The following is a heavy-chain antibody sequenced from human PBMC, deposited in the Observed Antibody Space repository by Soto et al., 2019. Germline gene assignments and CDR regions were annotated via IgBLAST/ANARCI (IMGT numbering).Heavy chain of an antibody. Sequence: ASVKVSCKSSGYTFSDYYLHWLRQAPGQGLEWMGWISPKSGGTHYAPKFEGRVTLTTDTSISTAFMELSRLTSDDTAVYYCARGPRTQLWFPNVYWGQGTLVTVSS. CDR3: ARGPRTQLWFPNVY. CDR2: ISPKSGGT. CDR1: GYTFSDYY. J-gene: IGHJ4*02. V-gene: IGHV1-2*02. D-gene: IGHD5-18*01.